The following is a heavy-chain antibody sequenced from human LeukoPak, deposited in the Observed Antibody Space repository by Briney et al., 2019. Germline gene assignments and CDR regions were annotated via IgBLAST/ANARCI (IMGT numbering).Heavy chain of an antibody. Sequence: SETLSLTCTVSGGSISNYSWNWIRQPPGKGLEWIGYIYYSGSTNNNPSLKSRVTISVDSSENQFSLNLSSVTAADTAVYYCARGPYSSKWYPFLDYWGQGTLVTVSS. CDR2: IYYSGST. V-gene: IGHV4-59*01. D-gene: IGHD6-13*01. J-gene: IGHJ4*02. CDR1: GGSISNYS. CDR3: ARGPYSSKWYPFLDY.